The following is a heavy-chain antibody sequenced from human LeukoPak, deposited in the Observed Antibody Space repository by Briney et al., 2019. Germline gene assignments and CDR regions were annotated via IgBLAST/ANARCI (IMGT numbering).Heavy chain of an antibody. J-gene: IGHJ6*03. D-gene: IGHD4-17*01. CDR2: IYHSGST. CDR1: GGSISSSNW. Sequence: PSETLSLTCAVSGGSISSSNWWSWVRQPPGKGLEWIGEIYHSGSTNYNPSLKSRVTISVDKPKNQFSLKLSSVTAADTAVYYCARAAPLREETVTTSYYYYYMDVWGKGTTVTVSS. CDR3: ARAAPLREETVTTSYYYYYMDV. V-gene: IGHV4-4*02.